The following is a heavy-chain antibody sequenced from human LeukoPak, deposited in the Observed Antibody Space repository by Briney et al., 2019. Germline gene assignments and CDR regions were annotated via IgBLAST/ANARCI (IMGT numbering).Heavy chain of an antibody. D-gene: IGHD3-16*01. V-gene: IGHV1-2*02. CDR2: INPNSGDT. CDR3: ARVRYRLAETYIDY. J-gene: IGHJ4*02. Sequence: ASVKVSCKTSGYTFTDYYMHWVRQAPGQGLEWMGWINPNSGDTNYAQKFQGRVTMTRDTSISTAYMELSRLRSDDTAVYYCARVRYRLAETYIDYWGQGTLVTVSS. CDR1: GYTFTDYY.